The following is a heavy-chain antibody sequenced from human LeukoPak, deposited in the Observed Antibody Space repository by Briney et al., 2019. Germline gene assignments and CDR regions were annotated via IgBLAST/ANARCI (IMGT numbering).Heavy chain of an antibody. J-gene: IGHJ4*02. CDR1: GYTFGSFG. CDR3: AREQGGSFLFDY. V-gene: IGHV1-18*01. D-gene: IGHD5-12*01. Sequence: ASVKVSCKTSGYTFGSFGITWVRRAPGQGLERMGWIDTYHADTKSAQKFQGRLTMTTDTSTSTASLELRSLTSDDTAVYYCAREQGGSFLFDYWGQGTVVTVSS. CDR2: IDTYHADT.